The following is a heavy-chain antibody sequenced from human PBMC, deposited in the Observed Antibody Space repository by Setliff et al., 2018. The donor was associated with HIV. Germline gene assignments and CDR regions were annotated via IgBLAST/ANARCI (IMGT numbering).Heavy chain of an antibody. V-gene: IGHV4-61*02. Sequence: PSETLSLTCSVSGASITSGIYYWAWIRQPAGKGLEFIGRVYFGGSTNYNPSLKSRVTISLDTSKNRFSLNLRSVTAADTAVYYCARGFGSLDPWGKGTLVTVSS. D-gene: IGHD1-26*01. J-gene: IGHJ5*02. CDR3: ARGFGSLDP. CDR2: VYFGGST. CDR1: GASITSGIYY.